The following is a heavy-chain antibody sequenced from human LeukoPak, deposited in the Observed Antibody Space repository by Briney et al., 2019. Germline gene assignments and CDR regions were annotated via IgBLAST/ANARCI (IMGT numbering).Heavy chain of an antibody. CDR1: GGSISSGDYY. CDR2: IYYSGST. J-gene: IGHJ4*02. V-gene: IGHV4-30-4*08. Sequence: PSQTLSLTCTVSGGSISSGDYYWSWIRQPPGEGLEWIGYIYYSGSTYYNPSLKSRVTISVDTSKNQFSLKLSSVTAADTAVYYCARVGITMVRGVHFDYWGQGTLVTVSS. D-gene: IGHD3-10*01. CDR3: ARVGITMVRGVHFDY.